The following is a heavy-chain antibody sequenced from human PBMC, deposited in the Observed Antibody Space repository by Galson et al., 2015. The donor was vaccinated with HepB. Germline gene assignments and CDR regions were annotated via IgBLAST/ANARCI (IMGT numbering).Heavy chain of an antibody. CDR1: GYSISSGYY. Sequence: ETLSLTCAVSGYSISSGYYWGWIRQPPGTGLEWIGSIYHSGSTYYNSSLKSRVTISVDKSKNQMSLMVRSVTGADTAVYYCARAPFAYYSLVVWGQGTTVTVSS. D-gene: IGHD3-3*01. CDR3: ARAPFAYYSLVV. V-gene: IGHV4-38-2*01. CDR2: IYHSGST. J-gene: IGHJ6*02.